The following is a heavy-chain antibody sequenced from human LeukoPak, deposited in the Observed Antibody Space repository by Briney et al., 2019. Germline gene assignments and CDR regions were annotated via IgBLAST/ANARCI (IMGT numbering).Heavy chain of an antibody. CDR3: ARDLFWSGYLGY. J-gene: IGHJ4*02. Sequence: GGSLRLSCAASGFTFSSYEMNWVRQAPGKGLEWVSYISSSGSTIYYADSVKGLFTISKDNAKNSLYLPMNSLRAEDTAVYYCARDLFWSGYLGYWGQGTLVTVSS. CDR1: GFTFSSYE. D-gene: IGHD3-3*01. V-gene: IGHV3-48*03. CDR2: ISSSGSTI.